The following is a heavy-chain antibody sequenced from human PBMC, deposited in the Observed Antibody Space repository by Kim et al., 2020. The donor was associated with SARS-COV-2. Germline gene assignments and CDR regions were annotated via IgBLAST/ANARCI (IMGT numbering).Heavy chain of an antibody. CDR1: GGSVSSGSYY. J-gene: IGHJ4*02. D-gene: IGHD3-22*01. CDR3: ARGGYYDSSGYSFDY. V-gene: IGHV4-61*01. Sequence: SETLSLTCTVSGGSVSSGSYYWSWIRQPPGKGLEWIGYIYYSGSTNYNPSLKSRVTISVDTSKNQFSLKLSSVTAADTAVYYCARGGYYDSSGYSFDYWGQGTLVTVSS. CDR2: IYYSGST.